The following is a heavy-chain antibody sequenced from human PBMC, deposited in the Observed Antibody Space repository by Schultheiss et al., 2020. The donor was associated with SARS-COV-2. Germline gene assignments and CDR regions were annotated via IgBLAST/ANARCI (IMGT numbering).Heavy chain of an antibody. CDR1: GGSFSGFY. Sequence: SETLSLTCAVSGGSFSGFYWSWIRQPPEKGLEWIGEINHSGSTNYNPSLKSRVTISVDTSKNQFSLKLSSVTAADTAVYYCARSHRRGWFDPWGQGTLVTVSS. CDR2: INHSGST. D-gene: IGHD3-10*01. J-gene: IGHJ5*02. V-gene: IGHV4-34*01. CDR3: ARSHRRGWFDP.